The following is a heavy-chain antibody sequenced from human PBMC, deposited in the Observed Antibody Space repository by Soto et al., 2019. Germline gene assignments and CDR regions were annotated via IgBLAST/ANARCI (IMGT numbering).Heavy chain of an antibody. CDR1: GGTFSSYT. CDR3: ASGYPLGWFDP. J-gene: IGHJ5*02. CDR2: IIPILGIA. D-gene: IGHD3-22*01. Sequence: ASVKVSCKASGGTFSSYTISWVRQAPGQGLEWMGRIIPILGIANYAQKFQGRVTITADKSTSTAYMELSSLRSEDTAVYYCASGYPLGWFDPWGQGTLVTVSS. V-gene: IGHV1-69*02.